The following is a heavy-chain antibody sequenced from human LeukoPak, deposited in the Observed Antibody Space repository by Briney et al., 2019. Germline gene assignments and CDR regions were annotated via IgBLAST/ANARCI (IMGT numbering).Heavy chain of an antibody. D-gene: IGHD2-2*01. J-gene: IGHJ3*02. CDR1: GGSISIYY. CDR2: IYYSGST. V-gene: IGHV4-59*08. Sequence: SETLSLTCTVSGGSISIYYWSWIRQPPGKGLEWIGYIYYSGSTNYNPSLKSRVTISVDTSKNQFSLKLSSVTAADTAVYYCARLPYCSSTSCQRGAFDIWGQGTMVTVSS. CDR3: ARLPYCSSTSCQRGAFDI.